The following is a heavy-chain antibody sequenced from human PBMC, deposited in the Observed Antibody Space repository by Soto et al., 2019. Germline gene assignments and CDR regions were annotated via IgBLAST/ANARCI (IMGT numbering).Heavy chain of an antibody. V-gene: IGHV3-53*01. Sequence: GESLKISGTTSGFTVSSSHMIWVGQAPGKGLDWVSVIYSGGNSYYAVSVQGRFTISRDNSKNTVYLQMNSLRGEDTAIYYCARLGPYGSETYSFRYNWFDPWGQGTLVTVSS. J-gene: IGHJ5*02. CDR3: ARLGPYGSETYSFRYNWFDP. CDR1: GFTVSSSH. D-gene: IGHD3-10*01. CDR2: IYSGGNS.